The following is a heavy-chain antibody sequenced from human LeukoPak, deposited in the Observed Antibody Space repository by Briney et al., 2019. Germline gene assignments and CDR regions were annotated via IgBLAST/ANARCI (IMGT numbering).Heavy chain of an antibody. CDR1: GFIFRNYW. CDR3: ARDLGYFDS. V-gene: IGHV3-7*05. CDR2: IKKDGTEK. D-gene: IGHD3-16*01. Sequence: QPGGSLRLSCEASGFIFRNYWMIWVRQAAGGGLEWVANIKKDGTEKYYVDSVKGRFTISRDNAKNSLYLQLNSLSAEDTAIYYCARDLGYFDSWGQGVLVTVSP. J-gene: IGHJ4*02.